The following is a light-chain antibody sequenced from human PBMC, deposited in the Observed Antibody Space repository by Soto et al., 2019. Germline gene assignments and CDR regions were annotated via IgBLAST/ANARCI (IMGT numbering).Light chain of an antibody. Sequence: QSVLTQPPSVSGAPGQRVTISCTGSSSNIGAGYDVHWYQQLPGAAPKLLIYNNDNRPSGVPDRFSGSKSGTSASLAISGLQAADEADYYCQSYDTSLSGSLFGGGTKVTVL. CDR3: QSYDTSLSGSL. J-gene: IGLJ2*01. V-gene: IGLV1-40*01. CDR2: NND. CDR1: SSNIGAGYD.